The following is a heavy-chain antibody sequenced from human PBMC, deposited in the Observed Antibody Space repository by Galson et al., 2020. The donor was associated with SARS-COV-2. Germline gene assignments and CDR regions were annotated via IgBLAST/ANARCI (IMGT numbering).Heavy chain of an antibody. CDR2: ISSSSSSI. V-gene: IGHV3-21*01. CDR1: GFSFSSYS. Sequence: NSGGSLRLSCAASGFSFSSYSMNWVRQAPGKGLEWVSSISSSSSSIYYADSVKGRFTISRDNAKNSLYLQMNSLRAEDTAVYYCARDGYYDSSGYYRDDAFDIWGQGTMVTVSS. D-gene: IGHD3-22*01. CDR3: ARDGYYDSSGYYRDDAFDI. J-gene: IGHJ3*02.